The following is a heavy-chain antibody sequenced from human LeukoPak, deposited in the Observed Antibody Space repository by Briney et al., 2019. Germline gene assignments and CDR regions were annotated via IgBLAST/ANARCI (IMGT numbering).Heavy chain of an antibody. Sequence: ETLSLTCTVSGGSISSSSYYWGWIRQPPGKGLEWIGSIYYSGSTYYNPSLKSRVTISVDTSKNQFSLKLSSVTAADTAVYYCARRGGRSVIGYWGQGTLVTVSS. CDR3: ARRGGRSVIGY. CDR2: IYYSGST. CDR1: GGSISSSSYY. D-gene: IGHD3-3*02. V-gene: IGHV4-39*01. J-gene: IGHJ4*02.